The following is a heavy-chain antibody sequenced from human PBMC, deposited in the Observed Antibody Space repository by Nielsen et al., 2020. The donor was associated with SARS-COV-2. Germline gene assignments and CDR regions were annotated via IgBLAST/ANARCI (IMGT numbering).Heavy chain of an antibody. V-gene: IGHV3-30-3*01. D-gene: IGHD3-22*01. J-gene: IGHJ4*02. CDR1: GFTFSSFA. CDR2: IAYDLSNE. CDR3: ARDYYYDSTGYIDY. Sequence: GGSLRLSCAASGFTFSSFAMHWVRQAPGKGLEWVAVIAYDLSNEYYADSVKGRFTISRDNSKNTLYLQINSLRTEDTAVYYCARDYYYDSTGYIDYWGQGTLVTVSS.